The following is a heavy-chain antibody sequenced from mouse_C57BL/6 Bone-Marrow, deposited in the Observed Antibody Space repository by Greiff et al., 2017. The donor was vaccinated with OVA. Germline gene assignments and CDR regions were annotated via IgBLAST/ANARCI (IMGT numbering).Heavy chain of an antibody. D-gene: IGHD2-12*01. CDR2: IYPGDGDT. V-gene: IGHV1-80*01. CDR1: GYAFSSYW. CDR3: ARLQPMGFYAMDY. Sequence: QVQLQQSGAELVKPGASVKISCKASGYAFSSYWMNWVKQRPGKGLEWIGQIYPGDGDTNYNGKFKGKATLTADKSSSTAYMQLSSLTSEDSAVYFCARLQPMGFYAMDYWGQGTSVTVSS. J-gene: IGHJ4*01.